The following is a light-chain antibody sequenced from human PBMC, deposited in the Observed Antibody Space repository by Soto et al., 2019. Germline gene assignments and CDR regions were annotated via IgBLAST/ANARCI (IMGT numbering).Light chain of an antibody. CDR3: QQYNSYPVT. V-gene: IGKV1-5*01. Sequence: DIQMTQSPSTLPASVGDSVTITCRASQSISSWLAWYQQKPGKAPKLLIYDASSLESGVPSRFSGSGSGTEFTLTISSLQPDDFATYYCQQYNSYPVTFGQGTKVDIK. CDR2: DAS. J-gene: IGKJ1*01. CDR1: QSISSW.